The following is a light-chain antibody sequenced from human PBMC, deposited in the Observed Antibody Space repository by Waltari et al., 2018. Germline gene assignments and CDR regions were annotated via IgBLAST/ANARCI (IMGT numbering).Light chain of an antibody. V-gene: IGKV3-11*01. CDR2: DAA. Sequence: EIVLTQSPATLSLSPGERATLSCRASQSVRTYLAWYQQKPGQAPGLLILDAATRATAIPARFSGSGSGTDVTLTISSLEPEDFAVYYCQLRSKWLRTFGQGTKVEV. CDR3: QLRSKWLRT. J-gene: IGKJ1*01. CDR1: QSVRTY.